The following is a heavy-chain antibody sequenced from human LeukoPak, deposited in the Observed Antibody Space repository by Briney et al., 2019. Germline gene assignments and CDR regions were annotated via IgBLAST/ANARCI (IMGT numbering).Heavy chain of an antibody. CDR3: ARGEMLPYYDFWSGYRHSRCWYFDL. V-gene: IGHV4-39*07. CDR2: IYYSGST. D-gene: IGHD3-3*01. Sequence: RASETLSLTCTVSGGSISSSSYYWGWIRQPPGKGLEWIGSIYYSGSTYYNPSLKSRVTISVDTSKNQFSLKLSSVTAADTAVYYCARGEMLPYYDFWSGYRHSRCWYFDLWGRGTLVTVSS. CDR1: GGSISSSSYY. J-gene: IGHJ2*01.